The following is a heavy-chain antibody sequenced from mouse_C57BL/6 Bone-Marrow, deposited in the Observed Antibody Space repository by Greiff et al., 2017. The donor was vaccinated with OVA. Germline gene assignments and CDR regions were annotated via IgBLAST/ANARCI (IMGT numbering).Heavy chain of an antibody. V-gene: IGHV1-76*01. D-gene: IGHD2-5*01. CDR3: ARAPYYSNYEAMDY. Sequence: VQRVESGAELVRPGASVKLSCKASGYTFTDYYINWVKQRPGQGLEWIARIYPGSGNTYYNEKFKGKATLTAEKSSSTAYMQLSSLTSEDSAVYFCARAPYYSNYEAMDYWGQGTSVTVSS. CDR2: IYPGSGNT. J-gene: IGHJ4*01. CDR1: GYTFTDYY.